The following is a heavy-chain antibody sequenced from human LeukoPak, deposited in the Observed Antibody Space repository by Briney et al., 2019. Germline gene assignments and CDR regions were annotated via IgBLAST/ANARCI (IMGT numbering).Heavy chain of an antibody. CDR1: GGSIDSYY. J-gene: IGHJ1*01. CDR3: ARDDFWSGYYYFHH. CDR2: IFIRGRT. D-gene: IGHD3-3*01. Sequence: PSETLSLTCTVSGGSIDSYYWSWIRQPAGKGLEWIGRIFIRGRTNYNPSLKSRVTMSVDRSKNQFSLKLSSVTAADTAVCYCARDDFWSGYYYFHHWGQGTLVTVSS. V-gene: IGHV4-4*07.